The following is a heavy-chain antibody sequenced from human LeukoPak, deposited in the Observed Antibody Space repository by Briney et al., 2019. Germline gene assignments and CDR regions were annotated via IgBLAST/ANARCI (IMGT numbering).Heavy chain of an antibody. CDR3: VKVGGCSGGTCYYFDD. Sequence: GGSLRLSCSASGFTFSYFAMHWVRQPPGKGLEYVPAISSNGGSTYYADSVKGRFTISRDNSKNTLYLQMSSLRAVDTAVYYCVKVGGCSGGTCYYFDDWGRGTLVTVSS. CDR2: ISSNGGST. CDR1: GFTFSYFA. J-gene: IGHJ4*02. V-gene: IGHV3-64D*06. D-gene: IGHD2-15*01.